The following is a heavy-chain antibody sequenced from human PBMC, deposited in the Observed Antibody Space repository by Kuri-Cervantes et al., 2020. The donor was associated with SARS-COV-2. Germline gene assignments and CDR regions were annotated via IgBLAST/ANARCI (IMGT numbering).Heavy chain of an antibody. Sequence: SETLSLTCTVSGDSVSSGNYYWSWIRQPAGKGLEWIGRIYTSGSTNYNPSLKSRVTMSVDTSKNQFSLKLSSVTAADTAVYYCARQGGYYGSGRGYYFDYWGQGTLVTVSS. CDR1: GDSVSSGNYY. CDR3: ARQGGYYGSGRGYYFDY. CDR2: IYTSGST. D-gene: IGHD3-10*01. V-gene: IGHV4-61*02. J-gene: IGHJ4*02.